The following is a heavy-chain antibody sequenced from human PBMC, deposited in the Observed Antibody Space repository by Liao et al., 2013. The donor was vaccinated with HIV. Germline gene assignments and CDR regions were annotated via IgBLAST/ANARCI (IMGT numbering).Heavy chain of an antibody. CDR2: FYSSGNT. V-gene: IGHV4-61*02. Sequence: QVQLQESGPGLVKPSQTLSLTCTVSGGSISTGIYYWNWIRQPAGKGLEWIGRFYSSGNTNYNPSLKSRVTISVDTSKNQFSLKLSSVTAADTAVYYCARGVAGYYYFDYWGRGNPGHRLL. CDR1: GGSISTGIYY. D-gene: IGHD2-21*01. CDR3: ARGVAGYYYFDY. J-gene: IGHJ4*02.